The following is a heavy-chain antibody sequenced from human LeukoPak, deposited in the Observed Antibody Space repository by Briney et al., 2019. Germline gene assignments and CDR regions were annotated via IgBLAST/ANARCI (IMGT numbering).Heavy chain of an antibody. CDR2: ISRSGNTR. V-gene: IGHV3-48*03. D-gene: IGHD5-24*01. J-gene: IGHJ5*02. CDR1: GFTYNEYE. CDR3: AREKLDGYSNL. Sequence: GGSLRLSCVASGFTYNEYEMNWVRQAPGKGLEWLSYISRSGNTRYYGNSVKGRFTVSRDNAKNSLSLQMNSLRAEDTAVYYCAREKLDGYSNLWGQGTLVTVAS.